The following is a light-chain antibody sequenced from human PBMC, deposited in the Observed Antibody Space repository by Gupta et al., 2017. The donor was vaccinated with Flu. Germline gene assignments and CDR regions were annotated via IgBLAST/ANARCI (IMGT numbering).Light chain of an antibody. CDR3: RQGEHCPWT. Sequence: DVVMTQSPLFLAVTLGQPASISCRSSQGLVYSDGNTYLHWFQQRPGQSPRRLIHLGSYRDSGVPDRFSGSGSGTYFTLKISRVEADDVGVYYCRQGEHCPWTFGQGTKVEI. J-gene: IGKJ1*01. CDR1: QGLVYSDGNTY. CDR2: LGS. V-gene: IGKV2-30*01.